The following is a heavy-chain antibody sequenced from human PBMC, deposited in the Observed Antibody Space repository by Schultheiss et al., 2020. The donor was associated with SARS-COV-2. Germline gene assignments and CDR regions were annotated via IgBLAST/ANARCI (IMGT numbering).Heavy chain of an antibody. D-gene: IGHD2-21*01. Sequence: GGSLRLSCAASGFTFSSYGMHWVRQAPGKGLEWVAVIWYDGSNKYYVDSVKGRFTISRDNSKNTLYLQMNSLRAEDTAVYYCARDTSRWAYYGMDVWGQGTTVTVSS. CDR1: GFTFSSYG. CDR3: ARDTSRWAYYGMDV. J-gene: IGHJ6*02. CDR2: IWYDGSNK. V-gene: IGHV3-33*01.